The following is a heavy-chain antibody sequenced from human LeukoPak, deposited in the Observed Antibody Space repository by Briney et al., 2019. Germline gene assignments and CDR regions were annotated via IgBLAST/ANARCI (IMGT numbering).Heavy chain of an antibody. Sequence: KPSETLSLTCTVSGGSISSSSYYWGWIRQPPGKGLEWIGSIYYSGSTNYNPSLKSRVTISVDTSKNQFSLKLSSVTAADTAVYYCARVPPATIFGGYYYMDVWGKGTTVTVSS. CDR1: GGSISSSSYY. D-gene: IGHD3-3*01. J-gene: IGHJ6*03. CDR3: ARVPPATIFGGYYYMDV. CDR2: IYYSGST. V-gene: IGHV4-39*07.